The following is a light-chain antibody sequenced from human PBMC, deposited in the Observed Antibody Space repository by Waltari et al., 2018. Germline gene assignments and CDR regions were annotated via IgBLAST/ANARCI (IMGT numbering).Light chain of an antibody. Sequence: QSVLTQPPSASETPGQRVTISCSGSISNLGSNYVYWYQQVPGAAPPLLIYRHNQRPSGVPDRFSGSKFGTSASLAIDGLRSEDEAVYYCASWDDSHYVFGPGTKVTVL. J-gene: IGLJ1*01. CDR2: RHN. V-gene: IGLV1-47*01. CDR3: ASWDDSHYV. CDR1: ISNLGSNY.